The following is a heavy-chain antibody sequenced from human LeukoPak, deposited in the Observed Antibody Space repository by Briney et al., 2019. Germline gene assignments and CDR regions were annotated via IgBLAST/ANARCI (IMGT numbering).Heavy chain of an antibody. CDR1: GFTLRSYS. Sequence: GGSLRLTCVASGFTLRSYSMNWVRQAPGKGLEWVSFISSSSSHISYADSVRGRFTISRDNAKNSLYLQMNSLRAEDTATYYCARESGYYNWFDPWGQGTLVTVSS. V-gene: IGHV3-21*01. J-gene: IGHJ5*02. D-gene: IGHD5-12*01. CDR2: ISSSSSHI. CDR3: ARESGYYNWFDP.